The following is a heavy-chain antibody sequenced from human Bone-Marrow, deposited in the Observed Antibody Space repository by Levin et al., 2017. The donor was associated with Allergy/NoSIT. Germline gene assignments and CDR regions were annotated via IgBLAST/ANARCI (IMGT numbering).Heavy chain of an antibody. D-gene: IGHD1-26*01. J-gene: IGHJ4*02. CDR2: IWYDGSNK. CDR3: ARDARGWELLRGLDY. Sequence: GGSLRLSCAASGFTFSSYGMHWVRQAPGKGLEWVAVIWYDGSNKYYADSVKGRFTISRDNSKNTLYLQMNSLRAEDTAVYYCARDARGWELLRGLDYWGQGTLVTVSS. CDR1: GFTFSSYG. V-gene: IGHV3-33*01.